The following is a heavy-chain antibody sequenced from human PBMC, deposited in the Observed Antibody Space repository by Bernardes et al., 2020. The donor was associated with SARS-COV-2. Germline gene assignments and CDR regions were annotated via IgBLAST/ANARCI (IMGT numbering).Heavy chain of an antibody. J-gene: IGHJ4*02. D-gene: IGHD2-2*01. Sequence: ASVKVSCKASGYSFTSFGISWVRQAPGQGLEWMGWISGFNGNTNYAQTLHGRVTLTTDTATRTAYMELRSLTADDTAVYYCARGGPGRRADMDLLPAARSFDSWGQGTLVTVSS. CDR3: ARGGPGRRADMDLLPAARSFDS. CDR2: ISGFNGNT. V-gene: IGHV1-18*01. CDR1: GYSFTSFG.